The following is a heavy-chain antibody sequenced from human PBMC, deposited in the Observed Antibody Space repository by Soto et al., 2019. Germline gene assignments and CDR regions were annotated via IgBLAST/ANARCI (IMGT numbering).Heavy chain of an antibody. V-gene: IGHV3-7*01. CDR3: ARDIGFDYVN. Sequence: GGSLRLSCAVSGFNVMSYWLSWVRQAPGKGLEWVASIKEDGSEIYYLHSVRGRFSITRDSAGNALHLTMNYLSAEDTGVYFGARDIGFDYVNWGQVTLGTVSS. CDR1: GFNVMSYW. D-gene: IGHD3-16*01. J-gene: IGHJ4*02. CDR2: IKEDGSEI.